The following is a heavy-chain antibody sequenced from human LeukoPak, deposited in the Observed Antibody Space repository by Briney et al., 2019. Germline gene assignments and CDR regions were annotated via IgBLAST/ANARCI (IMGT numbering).Heavy chain of an antibody. V-gene: IGHV3-53*01. CDR2: IYSDNT. CDR1: GFTVSSNS. Sequence: GGSLRLSCTVSGFTVSSNSMSWVRQAPGKGLEWVSFIYSDNTHYSGSVKGRFTISRDNAKNTLYLQMDSLRAEDTAMYYCAREILAPGKTHEYWGQGTLVTVSS. J-gene: IGHJ4*02. CDR3: AREILAPGKTHEY.